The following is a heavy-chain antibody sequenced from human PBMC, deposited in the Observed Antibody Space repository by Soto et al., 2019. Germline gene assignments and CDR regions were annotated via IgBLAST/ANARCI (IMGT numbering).Heavy chain of an antibody. J-gene: IGHJ4*02. CDR2: IYPGDSDT. Sequence: HGESLKISCKGSGYSFTSYWIGWVRQMPGKGLEWMGIIYPGDSDTRYSPSFQGQVTISADKSISTAYLQWSSLKASDTAMYYCARGGATVTMNYYFDYWGQGTLVTVSS. CDR3: ARGGATVTMNYYFDY. D-gene: IGHD4-17*01. CDR1: GYSFTSYW. V-gene: IGHV5-51*01.